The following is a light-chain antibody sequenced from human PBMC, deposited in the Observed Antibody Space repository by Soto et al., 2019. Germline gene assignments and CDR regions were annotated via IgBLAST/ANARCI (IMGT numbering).Light chain of an antibody. J-gene: IGLJ2*01. CDR2: DVS. CDR3: SSYTSSSTVI. V-gene: IGLV2-14*03. Sequence: QSALTQPRSVSGSPGQSVTISCTGTSSDVGGYNYVSWYQQHPGKAPELIIFDVSNRPSGVSDRFSGSKSANTASLTISGLRAEDGADYYCSSYTSSSTVIFGGGTKLTVL. CDR1: SSDVGGYNY.